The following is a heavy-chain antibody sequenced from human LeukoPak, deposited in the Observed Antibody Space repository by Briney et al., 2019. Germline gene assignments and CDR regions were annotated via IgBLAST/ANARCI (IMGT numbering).Heavy chain of an antibody. V-gene: IGHV3-23*01. J-gene: IGHJ4*02. CDR3: AKTPAPNTMIVVVMYFDY. CDR2: ISGSGGST. D-gene: IGHD3-22*01. CDR1: GFTFSSYA. Sequence: GGSLRLSCAASGFTFSSYAMSWVRQAPGKGLEWVSAISGSGGSTYYADSVKGRFTISRDNSKNTLYLQMNSLRAEDTAVYYCAKTPAPNTMIVVVMYFDYWGPGTLVTVSS.